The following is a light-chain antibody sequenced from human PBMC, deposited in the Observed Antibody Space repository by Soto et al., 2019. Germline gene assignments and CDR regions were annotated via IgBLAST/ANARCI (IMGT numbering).Light chain of an antibody. CDR2: GAS. Sequence: EIVLTQSPCTLSLSPGERATLFCRASQSFTTSPLAWYQQRPCQAPRVLIFGASIMATGITDRFSGSGSGTDFNLTISRLEPEDYEVYYCQKYASSPRTFGQGTTVEIK. CDR3: QKYASSPRT. V-gene: IGKV3-20*01. J-gene: IGKJ1*01. CDR1: QSFTTSP.